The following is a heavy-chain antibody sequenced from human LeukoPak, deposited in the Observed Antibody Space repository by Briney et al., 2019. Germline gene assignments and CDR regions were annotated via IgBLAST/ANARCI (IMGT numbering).Heavy chain of an antibody. CDR3: AHRPCITIFSYYFDY. J-gene: IGHJ4*02. CDR1: GFSLSTSGVG. V-gene: IGHV2-5*01. Sequence: SGPTLVNPTQTLTLTCTFSGFSLSTSGVGVGWIRQPPGKALEWLALIYWNDDKRYSPSLKSRLTITKDTSKNQVVLTMTNMDPVDTATYYCAHRPCITIFSYYFDYWGQGTLVTVSS. D-gene: IGHD3-9*01. CDR2: IYWNDDK.